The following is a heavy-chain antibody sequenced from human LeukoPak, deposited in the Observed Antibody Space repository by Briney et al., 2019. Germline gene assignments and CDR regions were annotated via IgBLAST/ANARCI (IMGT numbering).Heavy chain of an antibody. CDR1: GFTFSSYW. CDR2: INSDGSST. V-gene: IGHV3-74*01. D-gene: IGHD3-16*02. CDR3: ARARRDYDYVWGSYRLDY. Sequence: GGSLRLSCAASGFTFSSYWMHWVRQAPGKGLVWVSRINSDGSSTSYADSVKGRFTISRDNAKNTLYLQMNSLRAEDTAVYCCARARRDYDYVWGSYRLDYWGQGTLVTVSS. J-gene: IGHJ4*02.